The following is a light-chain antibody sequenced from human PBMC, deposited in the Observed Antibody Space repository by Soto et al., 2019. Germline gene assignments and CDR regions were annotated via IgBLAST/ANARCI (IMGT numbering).Light chain of an antibody. V-gene: IGKV4-1*01. CDR3: QQFYSTPFT. CDR2: WAS. Sequence: DIVMTQSPDSLAVSLGERATINCKSSQSVFYSSNNKNYLAWHQQKPGQPPKLLFYWASTRESGVPDRFSGSGSGTDFTLTISSLQAEDVAVYYCQQFYSTPFTFGPGTKVDIK. J-gene: IGKJ3*01. CDR1: QSVFYSSNNKNY.